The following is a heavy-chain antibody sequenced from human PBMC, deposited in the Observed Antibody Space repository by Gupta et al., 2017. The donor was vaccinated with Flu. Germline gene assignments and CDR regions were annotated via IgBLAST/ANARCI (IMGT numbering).Heavy chain of an antibody. CDR3: AKDRAHSYGLSYNYYGMDV. J-gene: IGHJ6*02. CDR1: GLSFSSNG. D-gene: IGHD5-18*01. V-gene: IGHV3-30*18. Sequence: QVQLEESGGGVVQPGGSLRLSCEASGLSFSSNGMPWVRQAPGKGLEWVAVISYDGRNEDYTDSVKGRFTLSRDNSRNKLYLQMSSLRTEDTAIYYCAKDRAHSYGLSYNYYGMDVWGQGTTVTVSS. CDR2: ISYDGRNE.